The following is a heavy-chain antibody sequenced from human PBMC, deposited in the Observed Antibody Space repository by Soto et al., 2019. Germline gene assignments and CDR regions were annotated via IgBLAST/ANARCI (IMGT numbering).Heavy chain of an antibody. CDR3: ARDSGAGSYSYSYFDR. CDR2: IYYSGIT. J-gene: IGHJ5*02. V-gene: IGHV4-59*01. Sequence: SETLSLTCTVSGGSISSYYWSWIREPPGKGLEWIGYIYYSGITKYSPSLKSRVTISVDTSKNQFSLKLSSVTAADTAVYYCARDSGAGSYSYSYFDRWGQGTLVTVCS. CDR1: GGSISSYY. D-gene: IGHD3-10*01.